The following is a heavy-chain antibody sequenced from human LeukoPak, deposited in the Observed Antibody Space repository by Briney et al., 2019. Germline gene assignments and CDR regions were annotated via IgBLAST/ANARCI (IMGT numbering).Heavy chain of an antibody. J-gene: IGHJ4*02. CDR2: ISSSSSYI. D-gene: IGHD4-17*01. CDR1: GFTFSSYS. V-gene: IGHV3-21*01. CDR3: ARGSADYGDDGGPPYYFDY. Sequence: GGSLRLSCAASGFTFSSYSMNWVRQAPGKGLEWVSSISSSSSYIYYADSVKGRFTISRDNAKNSLYLQMNSLRAEDTAVYYCARGSADYGDDGGPPYYFDYWGQGTLVTVSS.